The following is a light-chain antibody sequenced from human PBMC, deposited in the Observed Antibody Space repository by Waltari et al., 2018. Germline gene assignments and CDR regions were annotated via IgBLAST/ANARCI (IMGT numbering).Light chain of an antibody. J-gene: IGLJ2*01. CDR2: EVS. Sequence: QSALTQPPSASGSPGQSVTISCTGTSSDVGGYNYVSWYQQHPGKAPKLMIYEVSKRPQGVLDRFSASKAGNPASLSGSGLQAEDEADYYCSPYAGSNNLVVGGGTKLTV. V-gene: IGLV2-8*01. CDR1: SSDVGGYNY. CDR3: SPYAGSNNLV.